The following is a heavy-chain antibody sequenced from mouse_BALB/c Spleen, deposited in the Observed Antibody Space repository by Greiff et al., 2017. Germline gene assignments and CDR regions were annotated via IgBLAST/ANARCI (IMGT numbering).Heavy chain of an antibody. Sequence: EVMLVESGGGLVQPKGSLKLSCAASGFTFNTYAMNWVRQAPGKGLEWVARIRSKSNNYATYYADSVKDRFTISRDDSQSMLYLQMNNLKTEDTAMYYCVRQGIYYDYPFDYWGQGTTLTVSS. D-gene: IGHD2-4*01. V-gene: IGHV10-1*02. J-gene: IGHJ2*01. CDR3: VRQGIYYDYPFDY. CDR2: IRSKSNNYAT. CDR1: GFTFNTYA.